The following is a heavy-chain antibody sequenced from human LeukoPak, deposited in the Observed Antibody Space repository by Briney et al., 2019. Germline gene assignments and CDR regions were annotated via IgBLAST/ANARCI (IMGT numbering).Heavy chain of an antibody. CDR2: IYSGGST. V-gene: IGHV3-53*01. CDR3: ARGLIAAAGIFDY. Sequence: GGSLRLSCAASGFTVSSNYVSWVRQAPGKGLEWVSVIYSGGSTYYADSVKGRFTVSRDNSKNTLYLQMNSLRAEDTAVYYCARGLIAAAGIFDYWGQGTLVTVSS. D-gene: IGHD6-13*01. J-gene: IGHJ4*02. CDR1: GFTVSSNY.